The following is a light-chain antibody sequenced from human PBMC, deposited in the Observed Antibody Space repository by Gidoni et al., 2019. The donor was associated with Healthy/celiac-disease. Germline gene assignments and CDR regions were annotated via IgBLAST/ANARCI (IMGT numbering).Light chain of an antibody. CDR2: LGS. CDR1: QRLLHSNGYNY. J-gene: IGKJ2*01. V-gene: IGKV2-28*01. CDR3: MQTLQTPDT. Sequence: IVMPQPPLSLPVTPGEPASISCRSSQRLLHSNGYNYLDWYLQKSGQSPQLLLSLGSHRASGVPDRFSGSGSGTDFTLKISRVEAEDVGVYYCMQTLQTPDTFGQGTKLEIK.